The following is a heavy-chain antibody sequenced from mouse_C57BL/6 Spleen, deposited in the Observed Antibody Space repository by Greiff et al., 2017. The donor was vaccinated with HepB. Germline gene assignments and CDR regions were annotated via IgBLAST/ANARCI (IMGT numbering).Heavy chain of an antibody. V-gene: IGHV1-76*01. Sequence: VQLQESGAELVRPGASVKLSCKASGYTFTDYYINWVKQRPGQGLEWIARIYPGSGNTYYNEKFKGKATLTAEKSSSTAYMQLSSLTSEDSAVYFCARDSHAMDYWGQGTSVTVSS. CDR2: IYPGSGNT. CDR3: ARDSHAMDY. J-gene: IGHJ4*01. CDR1: GYTFTDYY.